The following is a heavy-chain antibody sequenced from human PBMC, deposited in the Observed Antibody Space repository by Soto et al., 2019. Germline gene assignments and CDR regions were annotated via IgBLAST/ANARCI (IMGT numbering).Heavy chain of an antibody. D-gene: IGHD2-15*01. CDR3: ATGSVEGV. CDR1: GLTISNAW. Sequence: EVQLVESGGGFIYPGGSLRLSCAASGLTISNAWINWVRQAPGKGLEWVGRIKTNTEGGTPDYAAAVKGRCTVSRDDSKNTLYLQMNSLRTEDTAVYYCATGSVEGVWGQGTTVTVSS. V-gene: IGHV3-15*07. J-gene: IGHJ6*02. CDR2: IKTNTEGGTP.